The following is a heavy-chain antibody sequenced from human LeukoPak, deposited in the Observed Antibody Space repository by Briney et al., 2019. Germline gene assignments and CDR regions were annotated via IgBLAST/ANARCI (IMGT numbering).Heavy chain of an antibody. J-gene: IGHJ3*02. V-gene: IGHV1-69*04. D-gene: IGHD3-10*01. Sequence: SVKVSCKASGGSFSSYVITWVRQAPGQGLEWMGRIIPVLGVSNFAQKFQGRVTITADKSTNTAYMELSSLRSEDTAVYYCARGSGNDAFDIWGQGTMVTVSS. CDR2: IIPVLGVS. CDR3: ARGSGNDAFDI. CDR1: GGSFSSYV.